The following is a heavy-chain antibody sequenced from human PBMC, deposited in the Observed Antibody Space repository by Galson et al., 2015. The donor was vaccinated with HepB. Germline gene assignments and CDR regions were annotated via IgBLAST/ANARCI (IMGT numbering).Heavy chain of an antibody. CDR2: IYYSGST. D-gene: IGHD6-19*01. V-gene: IGHV4-59*08. J-gene: IGHJ3*02. CDR1: GGSISSYY. CDR3: ARLRAYLFGSSGWFDAFDI. Sequence: SETLSLTCTVSGGSISSYYWSWIRQPPGKGLEWIGYIYYSGSTNYNPSLKSRVTISVDTSKNQFSLKLSSVTAADTAVYYCARLRAYLFGSSGWFDAFDIWGQGTMVTVSS.